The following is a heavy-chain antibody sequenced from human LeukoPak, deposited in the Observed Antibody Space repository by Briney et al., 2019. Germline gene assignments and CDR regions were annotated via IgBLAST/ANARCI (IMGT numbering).Heavy chain of an antibody. CDR2: ISGSGGST. CDR1: GFTFSSCS. Sequence: PGGSLRLSCAASGFTFSSCSISWGRQAPGKGLEWVSAISGSGGSTYYADSVKGRFTISRDNSKNTLYLQMNSLRAEDTAVYYCAKDPEIRQEPLDYWGQGTLVTVSS. CDR3: AKDPEIRQEPLDY. V-gene: IGHV3-23*01. J-gene: IGHJ4*02. D-gene: IGHD5-24*01.